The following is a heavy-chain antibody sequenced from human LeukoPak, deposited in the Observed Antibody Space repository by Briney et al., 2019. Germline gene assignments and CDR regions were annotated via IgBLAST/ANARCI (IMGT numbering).Heavy chain of an antibody. CDR3: ARGITTVTSLNGMDV. Sequence: AASVTVSCKASGYTFTSYAINWVRQAPGQGLEWMGWINTNTGNPTYAQGFTGRFVFSLDTSVNTAYLEISSLKAEDTGVYYCARGITTVTSLNGMDVWGQGTTVTVSS. CDR2: INTNTGNP. V-gene: IGHV7-4-1*02. D-gene: IGHD4-17*01. J-gene: IGHJ6*02. CDR1: GYTFTSYA.